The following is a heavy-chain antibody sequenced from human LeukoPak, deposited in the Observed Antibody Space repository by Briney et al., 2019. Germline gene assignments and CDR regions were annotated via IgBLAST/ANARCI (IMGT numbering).Heavy chain of an antibody. CDR3: ARRGSGRHLDF. V-gene: IGHV3-11*01. J-gene: IGHJ4*02. CDR2: ISGGSSTI. D-gene: IGHD2-15*01. CDR1: GFTFSDYY. Sequence: GGSLRLSCAASGFTFSDYYMSWIRQAPGKGLEGVSYISGGSSTIYYADSLKGRFTVSRDNAKDSLYLLMNSLRAEDTAVYYCARRGSGRHLDFWGQGTLVTVSS.